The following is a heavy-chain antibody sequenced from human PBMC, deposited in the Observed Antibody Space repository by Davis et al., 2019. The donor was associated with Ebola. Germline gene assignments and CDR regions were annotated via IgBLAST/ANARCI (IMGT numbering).Heavy chain of an antibody. V-gene: IGHV4-59*01. CDR1: GGSISGYY. CDR2: ISYIGNT. J-gene: IGHJ3*02. Sequence: PSETLSLTCTVSGGSISGYYWSWIRQPPGKGLQWVGFISYIGNTNSNPSLKSRVTISVDTSKNQFSLTLRSVTAADTAVYYCARDTWPCGDGCHDDTFDMWSQGTMVIVSS. CDR3: ARDTWPCGDGCHDDTFDM. D-gene: IGHD2-21*01.